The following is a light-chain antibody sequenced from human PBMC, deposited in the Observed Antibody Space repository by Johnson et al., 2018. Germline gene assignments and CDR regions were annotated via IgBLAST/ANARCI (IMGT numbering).Light chain of an antibody. CDR3: GTWDSSLGAGNV. J-gene: IGLJ1*01. V-gene: IGLV1-51*02. CDR2: ENN. CDR1: SSNIGNNY. Sequence: QSVLTQPPSVSAAPGQKVTISCSGSSSNIGNNYVSWYQQLPGTAPKLLIYENNKRPSGIPDRFSGSKSGTSATLGITGLQTGDEADYYCGTWDSSLGAGNVFGTGTKGTVL.